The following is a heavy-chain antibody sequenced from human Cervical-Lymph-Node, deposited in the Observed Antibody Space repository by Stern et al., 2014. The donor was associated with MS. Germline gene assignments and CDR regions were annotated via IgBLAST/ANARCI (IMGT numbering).Heavy chain of an antibody. D-gene: IGHD6-19*01. CDR1: GCAFSTFC. CDR3: ARGSDWYPLDY. V-gene: IGHV3-30*03. Sequence: VQLAESGGGVVQPGSSLRLSCSPSGCAFSTFCMPWVRQAPGKGMECVALISFDGAKTYYADSVKARFTISRDNPKNTLYLQMKSLRCEDTAVYYCARGSDWYPLDYWGQGTLVTVSS. J-gene: IGHJ4*02. CDR2: ISFDGAKT.